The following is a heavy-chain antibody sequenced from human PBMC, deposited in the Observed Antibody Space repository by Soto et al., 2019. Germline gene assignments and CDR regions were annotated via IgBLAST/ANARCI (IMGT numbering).Heavy chain of an antibody. Sequence: GGSLRLSCAASGFAFSSYEMDWVRQAPGKGLEWIAYMSSGGGTIYYADSVKGRFTISRDNARDSLYLEMNSLRVEDTAIYYCEKETTVTDSGYDAFDVWGQGTMVTVSS. CDR3: EKETTVTDSGYDAFDV. CDR2: MSSGGGTI. CDR1: GFAFSSYE. D-gene: IGHD5-12*01. J-gene: IGHJ3*01. V-gene: IGHV3-48*03.